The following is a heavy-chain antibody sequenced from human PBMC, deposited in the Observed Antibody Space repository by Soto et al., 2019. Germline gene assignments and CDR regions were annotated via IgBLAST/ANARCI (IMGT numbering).Heavy chain of an antibody. CDR2: ISYDGSNK. Sequence: GGSLRLSCAASGFTFSSYGMHWVGQAPGKGLEWVAVISYDGSNKYYADSVKGRFTISRDNSKNTLYLQMNSLRAEDTAVYYCAKDSAPAYWGQGTLVTVSS. V-gene: IGHV3-30*18. CDR3: AKDSAPAY. CDR1: GFTFSSYG. J-gene: IGHJ4*02.